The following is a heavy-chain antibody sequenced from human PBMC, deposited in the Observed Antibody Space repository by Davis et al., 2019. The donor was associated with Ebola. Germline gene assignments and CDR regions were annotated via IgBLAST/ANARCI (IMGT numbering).Heavy chain of an antibody. V-gene: IGHV3-48*01. J-gene: IGHJ4*02. D-gene: IGHD6-13*01. CDR2: ISSSSSTI. Sequence: PGGSLRLSCAASGFTFSSYAMSWVRQAPGKGLEWVSYISSSSSTIYYADSVKGRFTISRDNAKNSLYLQMNSLRAEDTAVYYCARADIAAADYFDYWGQGTLVTVSS. CDR3: ARADIAAADYFDY. CDR1: GFTFSSYA.